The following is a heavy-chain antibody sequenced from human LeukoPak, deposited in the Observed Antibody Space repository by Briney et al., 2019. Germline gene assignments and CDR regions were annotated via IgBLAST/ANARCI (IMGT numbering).Heavy chain of an antibody. CDR2: KHYSGGT. V-gene: IGHV4-59*01. CDR1: GASMFNYY. Sequence: SETLSLTCTVSGASMFNYYWTWIRQSPGKGLEWIGFKHYSGGTSYKPSLKSRVTISIDTTKNQFSLKLTSVTAADTAVYYCARAPKYYYMDVWGKGTTVTVSS. CDR3: ARAPKYYYMDV. J-gene: IGHJ6*03.